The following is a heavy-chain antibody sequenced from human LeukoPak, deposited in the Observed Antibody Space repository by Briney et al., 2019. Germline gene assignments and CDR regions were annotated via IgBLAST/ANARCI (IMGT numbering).Heavy chain of an antibody. CDR1: GXSFTSYW. V-gene: IGHV5-51*01. CDR2: IYPRDSDT. CDR3: ATHIAAARYFDY. D-gene: IGHD6-13*01. J-gene: IGHJ4*02. Sequence: KIGESLKISFKGSGXSFTSYWIGWVRQMPGKGLEWMGIIYPRDSDTRYSPSFQGQVTISADKSISTAYLQWSSLKASDTAMYYCATHIAAARYFDYWGQGTLVTVSS.